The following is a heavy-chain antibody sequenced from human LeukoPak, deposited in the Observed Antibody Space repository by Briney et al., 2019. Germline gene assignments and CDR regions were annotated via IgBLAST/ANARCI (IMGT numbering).Heavy chain of an antibody. CDR3: ARDIGGLQFL. D-gene: IGHD5-24*01. CDR2: ISYDGSNK. J-gene: IGHJ4*02. CDR1: GFTFSSYA. Sequence: GGSLRLSCEASGFTFSSYAMHWVRQAPGKGLEWVAVISYDGSNKYYADSVKGRFTISRDNAKNSLYLQMNSLRAEDTAVYYCARDIGGLQFLGGQGTLVTVSS. V-gene: IGHV3-30-3*01.